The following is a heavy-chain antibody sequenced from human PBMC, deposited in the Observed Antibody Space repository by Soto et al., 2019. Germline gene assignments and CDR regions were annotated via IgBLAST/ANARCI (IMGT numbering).Heavy chain of an antibody. J-gene: IGHJ6*03. V-gene: IGHV3-23*01. Sequence: TGGSLRLSCAASGFTFSSYAMSWVRQAPGKGLEWVSAISGSGGSTYYADSVKGRFTISRDNSKNTLYLQMNSLRAEDTAVYYCAKAAGTAQNYYYYYMDVWGKGTTVTVSS. CDR2: ISGSGGST. CDR3: AKAAGTAQNYYYYYMDV. D-gene: IGHD6-13*01. CDR1: GFTFSSYA.